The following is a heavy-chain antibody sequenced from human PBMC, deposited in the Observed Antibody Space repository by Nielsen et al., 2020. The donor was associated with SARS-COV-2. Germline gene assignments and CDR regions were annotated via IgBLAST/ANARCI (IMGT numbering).Heavy chain of an antibody. CDR1: GGTFSSYG. J-gene: IGHJ5*02. D-gene: IGHD3-10*01. V-gene: IGHV7-4-1*02. CDR2: INTNTGNP. Sequence: ASVKVSCKASGGTFSSYGINWVRQAPGQGLEWMGWINTNTGNPTYAQGFTGRFVFSLDTSVSTAYLQISSLKAEDTAVYYCARSDRGGWFDPWGQGTLVTVSS. CDR3: ARSDRGGWFDP.